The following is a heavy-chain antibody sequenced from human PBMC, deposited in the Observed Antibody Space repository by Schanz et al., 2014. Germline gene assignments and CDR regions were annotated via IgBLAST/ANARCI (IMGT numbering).Heavy chain of an antibody. D-gene: IGHD3-22*01. CDR3: ARGVRRGDGKNGYYNWFDP. CDR2: IYHSGRT. V-gene: IGHV4-4*02. J-gene: IGHJ5*02. Sequence: QVQLQESGPGLVKPSGTLSLTCAVSGGSISSSNWWSWVRQPPGKGLEWIGEIYHSGRTNYNPSLKSQFTISLDTSKNQFSLKLSSVTAADTAVYYCARGVRRGDGKNGYYNWFDPWGQGTLVTVSS. CDR1: GGSISSSNW.